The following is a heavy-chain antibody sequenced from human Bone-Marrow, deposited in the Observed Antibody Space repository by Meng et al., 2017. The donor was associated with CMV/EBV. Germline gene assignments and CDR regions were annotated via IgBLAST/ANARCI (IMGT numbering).Heavy chain of an antibody. Sequence: GGSLRLSCVASGLTFSRHWMHWVRQAPGKGLVWVSRINSDGGSISYADSVEGRFTISRDNAKNRLYLQMSSLRAEDTAVYYCVREMQGGGYEAWFDPWGQGTLVTVDS. J-gene: IGHJ5*02. V-gene: IGHV3-74*01. D-gene: IGHD5-12*01. CDR1: GLTFSRHW. CDR3: VREMQGGGYEAWFDP. CDR2: INSDGGSI.